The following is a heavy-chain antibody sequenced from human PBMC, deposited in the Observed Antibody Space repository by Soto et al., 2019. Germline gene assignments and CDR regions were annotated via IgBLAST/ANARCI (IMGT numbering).Heavy chain of an antibody. Sequence: QLQLQESGSGLVKPSQTLSLTCAVSGGSISSGGYSWSWIRQPPGKGLEWIGYIYHSGSTYYNPSIKSRVTLSVHRIKSQCSRKLSFVTAAETAAYYCPRTESGPFDPWGQGTLVTVSS. J-gene: IGHJ5*02. D-gene: IGHD1-1*01. CDR2: IYHSGST. CDR1: GGSISSGGYS. CDR3: PRTESGPFDP. V-gene: IGHV4-30-2*01.